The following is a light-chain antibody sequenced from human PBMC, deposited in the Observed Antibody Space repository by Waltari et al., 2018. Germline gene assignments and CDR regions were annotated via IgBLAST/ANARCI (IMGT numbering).Light chain of an antibody. V-gene: IGLV2-23*01. Sequence: QSALIQPASVSGSPGQSITVSCTETNSAVGTYNLVSWYQQHPGKAPKLMIYEGNKRPSGVSYRFSGSKSGNTASLTISGLQAEDEADYYCSSYAGSSSPRVFGGGTKLTVI. CDR2: EGN. CDR1: NSAVGTYNL. CDR3: SSYAGSSSPRV. J-gene: IGLJ3*02.